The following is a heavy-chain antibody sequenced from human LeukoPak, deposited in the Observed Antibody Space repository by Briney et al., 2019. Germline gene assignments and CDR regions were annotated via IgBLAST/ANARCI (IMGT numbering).Heavy chain of an antibody. V-gene: IGHV1-69*06. D-gene: IGHD2-15*01. CDR1: GGTFSSYA. J-gene: IGHJ4*02. CDR3: ARENCSGGSCYPFDY. CDR2: IIPIFGTA. Sequence: SVKVSCKASGGTFSSYAISWVRQAPGQGLEWMGGIIPIFGTANYAQKFQGRVTITADKSTSTAYMELSSLRSEDTAVYYCARENCSGGSCYPFDYWGQGTLVTVSS.